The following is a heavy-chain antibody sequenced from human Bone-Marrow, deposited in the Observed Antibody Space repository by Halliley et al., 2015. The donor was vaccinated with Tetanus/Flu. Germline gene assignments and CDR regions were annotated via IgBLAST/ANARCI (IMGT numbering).Heavy chain of an antibody. CDR1: KFSIGRAYF. V-gene: IGHV4-38-2*01. CDR2: LFHTGTT. CDR3: ARADLGGTPSGFFDH. J-gene: IGHJ4*02. Sequence: TLSLTCAVSKFSIGRAYFWGWIRQPPGKGLEWVGSLFHTGTTYYNPSLKSRVTISVDTSKNLLFLKLTAMAAADTAVYYCARADLGGTPSGFFDHWSQGTLVTVSS. D-gene: IGHD3-16*01.